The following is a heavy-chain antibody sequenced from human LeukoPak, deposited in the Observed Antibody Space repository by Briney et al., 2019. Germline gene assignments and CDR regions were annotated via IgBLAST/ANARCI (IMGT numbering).Heavy chain of an antibody. CDR3: ARANRYDLYFDY. CDR2: IYYSGST. J-gene: IGHJ4*02. V-gene: IGHV4-39*07. Sequence: SETLSLTCIVSGGSISSSSYYWGWIRQPPGKGLEWIGSIYYSGSTYYNPSLKGRVTISVDTSKNQISLKVSSVTAADTAVYYRARANRYDLYFDYWGQGTLVTVSS. CDR1: GGSISSSSYY. D-gene: IGHD5-12*01.